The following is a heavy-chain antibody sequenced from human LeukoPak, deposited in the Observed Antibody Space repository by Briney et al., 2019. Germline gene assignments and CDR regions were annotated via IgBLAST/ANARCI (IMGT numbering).Heavy chain of an antibody. J-gene: IGHJ5*02. CDR1: GFTFSSYE. CDR3: VRDHSGWSLDP. D-gene: IGHD6-19*01. CDR2: ISDSGTSR. Sequence: PGGSLRLSRAASGFTFSSYEMNWVRQAPGKGLEWVSYISDSGTSRKYGDSVKGRFTISRDNAKNSLYLQMNNLRAEDTAVYYCVRDHSGWSLDPWGQGTLVTVSS. V-gene: IGHV3-48*03.